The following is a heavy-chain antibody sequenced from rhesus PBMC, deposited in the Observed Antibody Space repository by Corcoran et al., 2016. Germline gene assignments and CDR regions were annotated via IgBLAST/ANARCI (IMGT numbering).Heavy chain of an antibody. V-gene: IGHV4-122*02. D-gene: IGHD5-12*01. CDR2: ITYSGST. CDR3: AIHVDTATVH. Sequence: QVQLQESGPGLVKPSETLSLTCAVSGGSISSGHYYWSWIRQPPGKGLEWIGYITYSGSTSYNPSLKSRVAMSRDTSRNQFSLKLSSVTAADTAVYYCAIHVDTATVHWGQGVLVTVSS. J-gene: IGHJ4*01. CDR1: GGSISSGHYY.